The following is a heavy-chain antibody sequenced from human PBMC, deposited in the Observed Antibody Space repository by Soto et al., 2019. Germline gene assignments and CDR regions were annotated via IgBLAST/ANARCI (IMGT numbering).Heavy chain of an antibody. D-gene: IGHD3-3*01. CDR1: GYSFTSYW. V-gene: IGHV5-51*01. Sequence: GESLKISCKGSGYSFTSYWIGWVRQMPGKGLEWMGIIYPGDSDTRYSPSFQGQVTISADKSISTAYLQWSSLKASDTAMYYCARTRVDAIFGVVIYFDYWGQGTLVTVSS. CDR2: IYPGDSDT. J-gene: IGHJ4*02. CDR3: ARTRVDAIFGVVIYFDY.